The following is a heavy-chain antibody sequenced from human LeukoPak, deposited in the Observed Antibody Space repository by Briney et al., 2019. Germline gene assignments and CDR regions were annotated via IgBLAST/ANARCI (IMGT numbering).Heavy chain of an antibody. CDR2: ISYDGSNK. J-gene: IGHJ6*02. CDR1: GFTFSSYG. CDR3: AKGTRIAAAGLPPYYYYGMDV. D-gene: IGHD6-13*01. Sequence: PGGSLRLSCEASGFTFSSYGMYWVRQAPGKGLEWVSVISYDGSNKYYADSVKGRFTISRDNSKNTLYLQMNSLRAEDTAVYYFAKGTRIAAAGLPPYYYYGMDVWGQGTTVTVSS. V-gene: IGHV3-30*18.